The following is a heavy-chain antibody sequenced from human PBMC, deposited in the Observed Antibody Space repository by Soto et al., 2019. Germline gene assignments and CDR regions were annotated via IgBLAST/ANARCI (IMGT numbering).Heavy chain of an antibody. J-gene: IGHJ6*03. V-gene: IGHV4-34*01. Sequence: SETLSLTCAVYGGSFSGYYWSWIRQPPGKGLEWIGEINHSGSTNYNPSLKSRVTISVDTSKNQFSLKLSSVTAADTAVYYCARGPYYGSGSYYRGGYYYYMDVWGKGTTVTVSS. D-gene: IGHD3-10*01. CDR3: ARGPYYGSGSYYRGGYYYYMDV. CDR1: GGSFSGYY. CDR2: INHSGST.